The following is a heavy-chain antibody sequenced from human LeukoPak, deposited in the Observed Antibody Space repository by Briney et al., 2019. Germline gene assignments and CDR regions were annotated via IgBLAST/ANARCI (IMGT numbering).Heavy chain of an antibody. D-gene: IGHD5-24*01. Sequence: GGSLSLTCAVSGFTFSSYCMHWVRQAPGKGLVWVARISSDGSSANYADSVKGRFTISRDNAKNTLYLQMKRLIDEDTAVYYCARDPMIRDGSNLSVDYWGQGTLVTVSS. CDR3: ARDPMIRDGSNLSVDY. CDR2: ISSDGSSA. J-gene: IGHJ4*02. CDR1: GFTFSSYC. V-gene: IGHV3-74*01.